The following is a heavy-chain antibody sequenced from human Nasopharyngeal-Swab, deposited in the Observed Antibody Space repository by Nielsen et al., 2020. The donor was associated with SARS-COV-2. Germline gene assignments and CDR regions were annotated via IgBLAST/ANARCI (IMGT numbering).Heavy chain of an antibody. CDR1: GGSISSSSYY. CDR2: IYYSGST. Sequence: SETLSLTCTVSGGSISSSSYYWGWIRQPPGKGLEWIGSIYYSGSTYYNPSLKSRVTISVDTSKNQFSLKLSSVTAADTAVYYCASSQGGMVTREIDYWGQGTLVTVSS. J-gene: IGHJ4*02. V-gene: IGHV4-39*01. CDR3: ASSQGGMVTREIDY. D-gene: IGHD5-18*01.